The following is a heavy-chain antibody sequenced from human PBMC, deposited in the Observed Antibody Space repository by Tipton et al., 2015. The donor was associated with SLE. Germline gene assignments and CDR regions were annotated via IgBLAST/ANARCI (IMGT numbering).Heavy chain of an antibody. J-gene: IGHJ3*02. CDR3: ARDGGVYDAFDI. CDR1: GGSFSGYC. CDR2: INHSGST. V-gene: IGHV4-34*01. D-gene: IGHD3-16*01. Sequence: TLSLTCAVYGGSFSGYCWSWIRQPPGKGLEWIGEINHSGSTNYNPSLKSRVTISVDTSKNQFSLKLSSVTAADTAVYYCARDGGVYDAFDIWGQGTMVTVSS.